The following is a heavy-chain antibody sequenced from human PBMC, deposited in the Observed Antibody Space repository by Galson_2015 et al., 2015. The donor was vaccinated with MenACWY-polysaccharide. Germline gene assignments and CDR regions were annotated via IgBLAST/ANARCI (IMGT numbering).Heavy chain of an antibody. Sequence: SLRLSCAASGFSLGAWYMSWIRQAPGKGLEWLSYISKSGDSIYYGDPVKGRFAISRDNAKNSVYLQLNSLEVEDTAIYYWARGHYGLDVWGQGTTVTVSS. V-gene: IGHV3-11*01. J-gene: IGHJ6*02. CDR2: ISKSGDSI. CDR3: ARGHYGLDV. CDR1: GFSLGAWY.